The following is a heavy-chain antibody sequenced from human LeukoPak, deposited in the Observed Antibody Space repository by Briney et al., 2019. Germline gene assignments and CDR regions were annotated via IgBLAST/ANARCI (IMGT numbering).Heavy chain of an antibody. J-gene: IGHJ6*02. V-gene: IGHV1-8*01. D-gene: IGHD2-2*01. CDR1: GYTFTTYD. CDR3: ARAPGYCSSTSCYASWNLYYYYGMDV. Sequence: GASVKVSCKASGYTFTTYDINWVRQATGQGLEWMGWMNPNSGNTGYAQKFQGRVTMTRNTSMSTAYMELNSLRSEDTAVYYCARAPGYCSSTSCYASWNLYYYYGMDVWGQGTMVTVSS. CDR2: MNPNSGNT.